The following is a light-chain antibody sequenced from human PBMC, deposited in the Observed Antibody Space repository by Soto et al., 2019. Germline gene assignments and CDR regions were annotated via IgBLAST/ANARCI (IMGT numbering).Light chain of an antibody. J-gene: IGLJ3*02. CDR3: QSFDSSLVWV. V-gene: IGLV1-40*01. Sequence: QSVLTQPPSVSGAPGQRVTISCTGSSSDIGAGYDVHWYQQLPGTAPKLLIYGNSNRPSGVPDRFSGSKSGTSASLAITGLQVEDEADYYCQSFDSSLVWVFGGGTKVTVL. CDR1: SSDIGAGYD. CDR2: GNS.